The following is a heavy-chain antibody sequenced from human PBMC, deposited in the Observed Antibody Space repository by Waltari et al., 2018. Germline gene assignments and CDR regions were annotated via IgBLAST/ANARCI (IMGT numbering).Heavy chain of an antibody. V-gene: IGHV3-74*01. CDR3: ARKGGRGYPYGPFYYDY. Sequence: EVQLVESWGGLVQPGESLRLSCAASGFDFGDYWMHWVRQSPGKGLEWVSRINIDGGYISYADAVKGRFTISRDNAKNRVFLQLNSVRGEDTTVYYCARKGGRGYPYGPFYYDYWGQGTLVTVSS. CDR1: GFDFGDYW. D-gene: IGHD5-18*01. CDR2: INIDGGYI. J-gene: IGHJ4*02.